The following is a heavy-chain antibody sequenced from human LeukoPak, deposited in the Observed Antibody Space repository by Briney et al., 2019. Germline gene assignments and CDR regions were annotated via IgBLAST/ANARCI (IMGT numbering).Heavy chain of an antibody. CDR1: GFTFSNAW. CDR2: IKSKTDGGTT. D-gene: IGHD3-22*01. Sequence: GGSLRLSCAASGFTFSNAWMSWVRQAPGKGLEWVGRIKSKTDGGTTDYAAPVKGRFTISRDDSKNTLYLLMNSLKTEDTAVYYCTTDRYYYDSSGYYYDSGYFDYWGQGTLVTVSS. V-gene: IGHV3-15*01. CDR3: TTDRYYYDSSGYYYDSGYFDY. J-gene: IGHJ4*02.